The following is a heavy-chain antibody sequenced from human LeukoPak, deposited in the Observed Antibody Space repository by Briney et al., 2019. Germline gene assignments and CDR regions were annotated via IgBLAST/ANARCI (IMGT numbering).Heavy chain of an antibody. CDR3: ARERMYSGSGSTYPYYDY. CDR1: GFTFSTYW. V-gene: IGHV3-7*01. J-gene: IGHJ4*02. Sequence: GGSLRLSCAASGFTFSTYWMTWVRQSPGKGLEWVANIKPDGSEKCFVDSVKGRFTISRDNAKNALYLEMNSPRAEDTAEYFCARERMYSGSGSTYPYYDYWGQGTLVTVSS. D-gene: IGHD3-10*01. CDR2: IKPDGSEK.